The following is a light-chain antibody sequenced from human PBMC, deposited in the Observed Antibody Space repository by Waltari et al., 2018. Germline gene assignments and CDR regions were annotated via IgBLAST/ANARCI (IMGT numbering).Light chain of an antibody. CDR3: MQAAQTPRS. Sequence: DIVLTQSPLSLTVTPGEPASISCRSSQSLNNYLDWFLQKPGQSPQLLIYLGSNRASGVPDRFSGSGSGTDFTLKISRVEAEDVGIYYCMQAAQTPRSFGQGTKLEIK. CDR2: LGS. V-gene: IGKV2-28*01. CDR1: QSLNNY. J-gene: IGKJ2*03.